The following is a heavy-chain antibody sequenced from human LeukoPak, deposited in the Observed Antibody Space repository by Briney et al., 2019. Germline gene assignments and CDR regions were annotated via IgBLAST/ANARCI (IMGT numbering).Heavy chain of an antibody. CDR3: ARGIAAAGTVHHYYYMDV. CDR2: IYYSGST. CDR1: GGSISSYY. V-gene: IGHV4-59*01. D-gene: IGHD6-13*01. Sequence: SETLSLTCTVSGGSISSYYWSWIRQPPGKGLEWIGYIYYSGSTNYNPSLKSRVTISVDTSKNQFSLKLSSVTAADTAVYYCARGIAAAGTVHHYYYMDVWGKGTTVTVSS. J-gene: IGHJ6*03.